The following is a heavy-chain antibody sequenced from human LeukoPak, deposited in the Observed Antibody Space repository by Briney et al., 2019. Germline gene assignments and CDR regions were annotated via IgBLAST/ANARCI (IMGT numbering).Heavy chain of an antibody. CDR3: AKDRGSSSSYYFDY. V-gene: IGHV3-30*02. D-gene: IGHD6-6*01. CDR1: GFTFSSYA. Sequence: HPGGSLRLSCAASGFTFSSYAMSWVRQAPGKGLEWVAFIRYDGSNKYYADSVKGRFTISRDNSKNTLYLQMNSLRAEDTAVYYCAKDRGSSSSYYFDYWGQGTLVTVSS. CDR2: IRYDGSNK. J-gene: IGHJ4*02.